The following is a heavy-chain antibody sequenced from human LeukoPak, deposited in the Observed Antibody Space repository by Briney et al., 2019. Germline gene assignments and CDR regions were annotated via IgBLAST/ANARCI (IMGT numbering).Heavy chain of an antibody. CDR2: ISGSGGST. CDR1: GITFSTYW. D-gene: IGHD6-19*01. V-gene: IGHV3-23*01. Sequence: GGSLRLSCAASGITFSTYWMSWFRQAPGKGLEWVSAISGSGGSTYYADSVKGRFTISRDNSKRTVHLQMNSLRVEDTAVYYCAKALDTSAWFVPFDPWGQGTLVTVSS. CDR3: AKALDTSAWFVPFDP. J-gene: IGHJ5*02.